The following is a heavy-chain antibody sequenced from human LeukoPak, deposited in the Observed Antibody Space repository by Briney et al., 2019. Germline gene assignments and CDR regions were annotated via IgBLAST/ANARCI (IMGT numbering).Heavy chain of an antibody. J-gene: IGHJ4*02. D-gene: IGHD4-11*01. CDR1: GYTFTGYY. CDR2: INPNSGGT. CDR3: ARDDYSNYGHDY. V-gene: IGHV1-2*02. Sequence: ASVKVSCKASGYTFTGYYMRWVRQAPGQGLEWMGWINPNSGGTNYAQKFQGRVTMTRDTSISTAYMELSGLRSDDTAVYYCARDDYSNYGHDYWGQGTLVTVSS.